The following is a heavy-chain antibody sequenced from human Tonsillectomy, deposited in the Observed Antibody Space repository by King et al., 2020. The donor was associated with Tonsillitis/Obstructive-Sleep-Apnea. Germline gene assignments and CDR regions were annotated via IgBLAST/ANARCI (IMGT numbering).Heavy chain of an antibody. CDR3: ARGGGSSTNGHWAPDY. J-gene: IGHJ4*02. V-gene: IGHV3-7*01. CDR2: IKKDGSEK. Sequence: QLVQSGGGLVQPGGSLRLSCAASGFTFSGSWMSWVRQAPGKGLEWVANIKKDGSEKYCVDSVKGRFTISRDNAKNSLYMQMDSLRAEYTAVYYCARGGGSSTNGHWAPDYWVQGTLVTVSS. D-gene: IGHD2-2*01. CDR1: GFTFSGSW.